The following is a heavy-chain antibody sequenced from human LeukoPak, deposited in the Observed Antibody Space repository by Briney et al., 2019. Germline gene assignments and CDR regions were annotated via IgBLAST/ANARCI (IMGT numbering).Heavy chain of an antibody. CDR2: INHSGST. CDR1: GGSFSGYY. CDR3: ARDSNYYDSSGYLPGDAFDI. J-gene: IGHJ3*02. D-gene: IGHD3-22*01. Sequence: SETLSLTCAVYGGSFSGYYWSWIRQPPGKGLEWIGEINHSGSTNYNPSLKSRVTISVDTSKNQFSLKLSSVTAADTAVYYCARDSNYYDSSGYLPGDAFDIWGQGTTVTVSS. V-gene: IGHV4-34*01.